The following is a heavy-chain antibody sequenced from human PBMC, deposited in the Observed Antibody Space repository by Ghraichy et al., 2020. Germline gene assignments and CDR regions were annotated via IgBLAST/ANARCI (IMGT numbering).Heavy chain of an antibody. CDR3: ARRVPVAGSNFHYGMDV. Sequence: SETLSLTCAFYGGSFSGYYWSWIRQPPGKGLEWVGDIDHSGNTDYNPSLKSRVTMSIDTSKNQFSLKLSSVTAADTAVYYCARRVPVAGSNFHYGMDVWGQGTTVTVSS. D-gene: IGHD6-19*01. CDR1: GGSFSGYY. J-gene: IGHJ6*02. CDR2: IDHSGNT. V-gene: IGHV4-34*01.